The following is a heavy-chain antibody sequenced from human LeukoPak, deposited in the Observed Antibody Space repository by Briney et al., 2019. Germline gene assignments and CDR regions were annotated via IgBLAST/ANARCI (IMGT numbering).Heavy chain of an antibody. V-gene: IGHV4-38-2*02. D-gene: IGHD6-13*01. J-gene: IGHJ6*03. CDR3: ARALDSSSWYTGYYYYYMDV. CDR1: GYSISSGYY. Sequence: SETLSLTCTVSGYSISSGYYWGWIRQPPGKGLEWIGSICHSGSTYYNPSLKSRVTISVDTSKNQFSLKLSSVTAADTAVYYCARALDSSSWYTGYYYYYMDVWGKGTTVTVSS. CDR2: ICHSGST.